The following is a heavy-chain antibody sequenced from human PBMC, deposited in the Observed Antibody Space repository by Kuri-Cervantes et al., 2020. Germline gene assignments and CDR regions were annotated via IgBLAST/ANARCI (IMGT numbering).Heavy chain of an antibody. V-gene: IGHV1-69*05. D-gene: IGHD2-2*01. J-gene: IGHJ5*02. CDR1: GGTFSSYA. CDR3: ARTTLPAAILVSWFDP. CDR2: IIPIFGTA. Sequence: SVKVSCKASGGTFSSYAISWVRQAPGQGLEWMGGIIPIFGTANYAQKLQGRVTMTTDTSTSTAYMELRSLRSDDTAVYYCARTTLPAAILVSWFDPWGQGTLVTVSS.